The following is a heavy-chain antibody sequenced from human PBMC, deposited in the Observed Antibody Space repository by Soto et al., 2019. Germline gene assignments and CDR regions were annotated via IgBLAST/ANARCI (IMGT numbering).Heavy chain of an antibody. Sequence: SETLSLTCTVSGGSISSSSYYWGWIRQPPGKGLEWIGSISYSGTTHYNPSLRSRVSISADTSKNQLSLSLTSVTVADTAVYYCARGGPGDNWLDPWGQGIRVTVSS. CDR1: GGSISSSSYY. CDR3: ARGGPGDNWLDP. CDR2: ISYSGTT. V-gene: IGHV4-39*07. J-gene: IGHJ5*02.